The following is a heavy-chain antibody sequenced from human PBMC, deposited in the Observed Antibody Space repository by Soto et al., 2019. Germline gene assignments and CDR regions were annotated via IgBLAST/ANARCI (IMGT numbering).Heavy chain of an antibody. V-gene: IGHV1-18*01. CDR1: GYTFTSYG. Sequence: GASVKVSCKASGYTFTSYGISWVRPAPGQGLDWMGWISAYNGNTKYAQDLQGQVTISADKSISTAYLQWSSLKASDTAMYYCARPSIAAAGMSYYYGLDVWGQGTTVTVSS. J-gene: IGHJ6*02. D-gene: IGHD6-13*01. CDR2: ISAYNGNT. CDR3: ARPSIAAAGMSYYYGLDV.